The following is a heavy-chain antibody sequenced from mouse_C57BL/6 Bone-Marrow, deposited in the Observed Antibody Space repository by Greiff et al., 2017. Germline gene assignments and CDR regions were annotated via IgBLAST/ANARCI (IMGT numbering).Heavy chain of an antibody. V-gene: IGHV1-81*01. Sequence: VKLMESGAELARPGASVKLSCKASGYTFTSYGISWVKQRTGQGLEWIGEIYPRSGTTYYNEKFKGKATLTADKSSSTAYMELRSLASEDAAVYFCARATGFAYWGQGTLVTVSA. CDR1: GYTFTSYG. CDR2: IYPRSGTT. J-gene: IGHJ3*01. CDR3: ARATGFAY. D-gene: IGHD1-2*01.